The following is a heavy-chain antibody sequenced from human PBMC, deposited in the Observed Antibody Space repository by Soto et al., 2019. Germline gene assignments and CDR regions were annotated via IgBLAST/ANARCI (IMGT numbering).Heavy chain of an antibody. CDR1: GGTLSSYT. CDR3: ASDKGYCSDTSRPDLDY. J-gene: IGHJ4*02. V-gene: IGHV1-69*02. CDR2: VIPNLGVT. D-gene: IGHD2-15*01. Sequence: QVQLVQSGAEVKKPGSSVKVSCKASGGTLSSYTFSWVRQAPGQGLEWMGRVIPNLGVTNYAKKFQGRFTIVVDTSTSTAYMERNSPRYEDTAVYYCASDKGYCSDTSRPDLDYWGQRTLATLSS.